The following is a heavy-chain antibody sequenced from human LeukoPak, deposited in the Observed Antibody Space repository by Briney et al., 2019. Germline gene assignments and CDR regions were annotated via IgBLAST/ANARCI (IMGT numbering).Heavy chain of an antibody. V-gene: IGHV3-48*04. Sequence: GGSLRLSCAASGFTFSNYNMNWVRQAPGKGLEWVSHISGSGTTIYYADSVKGRFTVSRDNAKNSLSLQMNSLRAEDTAVYYCASGNSAYWFWGPGTLVTVSS. D-gene: IGHD3-22*01. J-gene: IGHJ4*02. CDR2: ISGSGTTI. CDR3: ASGNSAYWF. CDR1: GFTFSNYN.